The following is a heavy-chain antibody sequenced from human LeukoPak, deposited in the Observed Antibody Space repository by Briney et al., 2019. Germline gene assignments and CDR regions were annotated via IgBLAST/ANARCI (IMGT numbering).Heavy chain of an antibody. Sequence: GGSLRLSCAASGFTFSDYNMRWIRQAPGKGLEWVSSISRSGSTKYYADSVKGRFTISRDNAKNTLYLQMNSLRAEDTAVYYCAKDQGWMASFDAFDIWGQGTMVTVSS. CDR1: GFTFSDYN. J-gene: IGHJ3*02. V-gene: IGHV3-11*04. D-gene: IGHD5-24*01. CDR2: ISRSGSTK. CDR3: AKDQGWMASFDAFDI.